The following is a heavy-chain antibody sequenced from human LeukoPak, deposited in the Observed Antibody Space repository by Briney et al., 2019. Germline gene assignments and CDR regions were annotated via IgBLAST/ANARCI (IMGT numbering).Heavy chain of an antibody. V-gene: IGHV3-30*18. Sequence: PGRSLRLSCAASGFTFSSYGMHWVRQAPGKGLEWVAVIPYDGSNKYYADSVKGRFTISRDNSKNTLYLQMNSLRAEDTAVYYCAKGAPTIFRGDFDYWGQGTLVTVSS. CDR1: GFTFSSYG. D-gene: IGHD5-12*01. CDR2: IPYDGSNK. J-gene: IGHJ4*02. CDR3: AKGAPTIFRGDFDY.